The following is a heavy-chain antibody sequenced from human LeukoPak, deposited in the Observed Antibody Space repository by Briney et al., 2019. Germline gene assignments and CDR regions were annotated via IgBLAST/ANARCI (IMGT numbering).Heavy chain of an antibody. J-gene: IGHJ5*02. D-gene: IGHD3-22*01. Sequence: SETLSLTCTVSGGSISSYYWSWIRQPPGKGLEWIGYIYYSGNTNYNPSLKSRVTISVDPSKNQFSLKLSSVTAADTAVYYCASSGGPYSYYYDSSGYLPWGQGTLVTVSS. CDR1: GGSISSYY. CDR2: IYYSGNT. V-gene: IGHV4-59*01. CDR3: ASSGGPYSYYYDSSGYLP.